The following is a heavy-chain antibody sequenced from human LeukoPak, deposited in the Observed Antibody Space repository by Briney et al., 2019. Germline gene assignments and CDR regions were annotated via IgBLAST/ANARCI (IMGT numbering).Heavy chain of an antibody. Sequence: PGGSLRLSCAASGFNVSTNYMTWVRQAPGKGLEWVSLIYSGGATYYADSVKGRFIISRDNSKNTSYLQMNSLRAEDTAVYYCARVHGSGMDVWGQGTTVTVSS. CDR2: IYSGGAT. J-gene: IGHJ6*02. V-gene: IGHV3-53*01. CDR3: ARVHGSGMDV. CDR1: GFNVSTNY. D-gene: IGHD3-10*01.